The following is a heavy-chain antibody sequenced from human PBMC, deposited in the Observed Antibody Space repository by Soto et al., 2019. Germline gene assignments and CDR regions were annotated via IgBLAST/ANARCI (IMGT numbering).Heavy chain of an antibody. Sequence: PGGSLRLSCAASGFIINNYAMYWVRQAPGKGLQCVSAVSNSGGIYYADSVKGRFSVSRDTSNSMLYLQMNGLRAEDTAVYYCAKRRDASNSKYSDFDYWGQGTLVTVSS. CDR2: VSNSGGI. CDR1: GFIINNYA. CDR3: AKRRDASNSKYSDFDY. J-gene: IGHJ4*02. V-gene: IGHV3-23*01. D-gene: IGHD3-22*01.